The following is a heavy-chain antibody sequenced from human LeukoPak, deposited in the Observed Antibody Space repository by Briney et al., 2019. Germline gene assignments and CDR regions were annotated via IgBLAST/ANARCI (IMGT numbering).Heavy chain of an antibody. CDR3: ARDPSLYYDILTGPFDY. CDR2: IWYDGSNK. Sequence: GGSLRLSCAASGFTFSTYGMHWVRQAPGKGLEWVAVIWYDGSNKLCTDSVKGRFTISRDNSKNTLYLQMSSLRAEDTAVYYCARDPSLYYDILTGPFDYWGQGTLVTVSS. V-gene: IGHV3-33*01. J-gene: IGHJ4*02. CDR1: GFTFSTYG. D-gene: IGHD3-9*01.